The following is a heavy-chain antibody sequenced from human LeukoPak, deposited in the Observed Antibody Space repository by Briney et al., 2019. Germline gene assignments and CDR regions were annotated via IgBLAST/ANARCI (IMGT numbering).Heavy chain of an antibody. J-gene: IGHJ5*02. CDR3: ARQPAGVVVVPAANGDNWFDP. CDR2: IHYSGST. Sequence: TSQTLSLTCIVSGGSISSSGYYWSWIRQHPGKGLEWIGYIHYSGSTYYNPSLKSRVTISVDTSKNQFSLKLSSVTAADTAVYYCARQPAGVVVVPAANGDNWFDPWGQGTLVTVSS. D-gene: IGHD2-2*01. CDR1: GGSISSSGYY. V-gene: IGHV4-31*03.